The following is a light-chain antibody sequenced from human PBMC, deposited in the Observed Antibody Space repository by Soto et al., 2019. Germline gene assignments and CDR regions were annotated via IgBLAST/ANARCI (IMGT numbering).Light chain of an antibody. J-gene: IGLJ1*01. V-gene: IGLV1-40*01. CDR2: GNS. CDR1: SSNIGAGHD. Sequence: QAVVTQPPSVSGAPGQRVTISCTGSSSNIGAGHDVHGYQQLPGTAPKLLIYGNSNRPSGVPDRFSGSKSGTSASLAITGLQAEDEADYYCQSYDSSLSGYVFGTGTKVTVL. CDR3: QSYDSSLSGYV.